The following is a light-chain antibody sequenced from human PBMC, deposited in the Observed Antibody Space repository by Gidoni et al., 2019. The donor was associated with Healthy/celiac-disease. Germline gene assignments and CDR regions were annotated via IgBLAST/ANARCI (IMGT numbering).Light chain of an antibody. CDR1: QSVSSSY. V-gene: IGKV3-20*01. Sequence: SPGTLSLSPGERATLSCRASQSVSSSYLAWYQQKPGQAPRLLIYGASSRATGIPDRFSGSGSGTDFTLTISRLEPEDFAVYYCQQYGSSPQTFGQXTKVEIK. J-gene: IGKJ1*01. CDR3: QQYGSSPQT. CDR2: GAS.